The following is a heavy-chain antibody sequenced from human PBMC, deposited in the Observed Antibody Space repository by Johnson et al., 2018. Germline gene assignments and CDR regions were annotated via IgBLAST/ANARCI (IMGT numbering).Heavy chain of an antibody. V-gene: IGHV3-21*01. CDR3: ARNNLYDYDSSAYYFGGYFQH. D-gene: IGHD3-22*01. CDR1: GFTFSNYS. J-gene: IGHJ1*01. CDR2: ISSSSRHI. Sequence: VQLVQSGGGLVKXGGSLRLSCAASGFTFSNYSMNWVRQATGKGLDWVSSISSSSRHIYYADSVKGRFTISRDNAKNPLYLQMNSLRAEDTAVYYRARNNLYDYDSSAYYFGGYFQHWGQGTLVTVSS.